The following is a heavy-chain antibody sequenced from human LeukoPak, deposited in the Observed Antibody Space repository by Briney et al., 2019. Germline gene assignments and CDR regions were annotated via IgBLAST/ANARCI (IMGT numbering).Heavy chain of an antibody. J-gene: IGHJ5*02. CDR2: ISVSGGST. D-gene: IGHD3-22*01. V-gene: IGHV3-23*01. CDR3: AKVIYYDSSGSPPPWFDP. CDR1: GFTFSSYA. Sequence: PGGYLRFSCAASGFTFSSYAMSWVRQAPGKGLEWVSAISVSGGSTYYADSVKGRFTISRDNSKNTLYLQMNSLRAEDTAVYYCAKVIYYDSSGSPPPWFDPWGQGTLVTVSS.